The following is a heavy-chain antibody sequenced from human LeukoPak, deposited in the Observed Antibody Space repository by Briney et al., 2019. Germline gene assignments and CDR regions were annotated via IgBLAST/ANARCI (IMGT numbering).Heavy chain of an antibody. Sequence: GGSLRLSCAASGFTFSSYEMNWVRQAPGKGLEWVSYISSTGTTIYYADSVKGRFTISRDNSKNTLYLQMNSLRAEDTAVYYCARERERFLNFWGQGTLVTVSS. J-gene: IGHJ4*02. CDR3: ARERERFLNF. D-gene: IGHD3-3*01. CDR1: GFTFSSYE. CDR2: ISSTGTTI. V-gene: IGHV3-48*03.